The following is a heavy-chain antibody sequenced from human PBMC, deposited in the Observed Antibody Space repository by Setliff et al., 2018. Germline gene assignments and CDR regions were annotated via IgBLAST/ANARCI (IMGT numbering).Heavy chain of an antibody. CDR1: GGSISNYY. CDR2: IYTSGST. CDR3: TRKGISALSGAFDM. Sequence: KPSETLSLTCTVSGGSISNYYWSWIRQPAGKGLEWIGRIYTSGSTNYNPSLKSRVTRSVDTSKNQFSLKLSSVTAADTAVYYWTRKGISALSGAFDMWGQGTMVTVSS. V-gene: IGHV4-4*07. J-gene: IGHJ3*02. D-gene: IGHD2-15*01.